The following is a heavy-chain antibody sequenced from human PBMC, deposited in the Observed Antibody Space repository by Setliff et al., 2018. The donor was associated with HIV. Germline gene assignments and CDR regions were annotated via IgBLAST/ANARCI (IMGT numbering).Heavy chain of an antibody. Sequence: PSETLSLTCSVSGGSISSSSYHWGWIRQPPGKGLEWIGSIYYSGSTYYNPSLKSRVTISEETSKNQFSLKLSSVTAADTAVYYCARDWTWDYGGYYYYGMDVWGQGTTVTVSS. D-gene: IGHD4-17*01. J-gene: IGHJ6*02. CDR1: GGSISSSSYH. CDR2: IYYSGST. CDR3: ARDWTWDYGGYYYYGMDV. V-gene: IGHV4-39*07.